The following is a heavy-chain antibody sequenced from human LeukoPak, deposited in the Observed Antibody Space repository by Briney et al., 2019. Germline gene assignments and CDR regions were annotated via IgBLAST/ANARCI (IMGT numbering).Heavy chain of an antibody. CDR3: ARSVVVVATYYYGMDV. Sequence: GGSLRLSYAASGFTFSSYSMNWVRQALGKGLEWVSHISSSSSTIYYADSVKGRFTISRDNAKNSLYLQMNSLRAEDTAVYYCARSVVVVATYYYGMDVWGQGTTVTVSS. J-gene: IGHJ6*02. D-gene: IGHD2-15*01. V-gene: IGHV3-48*04. CDR2: ISSSSSTI. CDR1: GFTFSSYS.